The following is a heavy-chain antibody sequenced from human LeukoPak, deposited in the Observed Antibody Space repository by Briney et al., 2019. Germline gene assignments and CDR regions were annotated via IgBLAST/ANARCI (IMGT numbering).Heavy chain of an antibody. V-gene: IGHV3-53*01. D-gene: IGHD6-6*01. J-gene: IGHJ4*02. CDR2: IYSGGST. Sequence: GGSLRLSCAASGFTVSNNYMSWVRQAPGKGLEWVSVIYSGGSTSYADSVKGRFTISRDNSKNTLYLQMNSLRAEDTAVYYCARDHEYSSSPLSFDYWGQGTLVTVSS. CDR3: ARDHEYSSSPLSFDY. CDR1: GFTVSNNY.